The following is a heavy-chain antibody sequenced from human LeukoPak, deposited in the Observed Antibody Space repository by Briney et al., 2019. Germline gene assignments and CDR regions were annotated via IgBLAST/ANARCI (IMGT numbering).Heavy chain of an antibody. J-gene: IGHJ4*02. Sequence: GGSLRLSCAVSGFTFNSHAMCWVRQAPGKGLEWVSSIGISGGSTYYADSVKGRFTISRDNSKNTLYLQMNSLRGEDTALYFCANEVRPNDYWGQGTLVTVSS. CDR3: ANEVRPNDY. V-gene: IGHV3-23*01. D-gene: IGHD4/OR15-4a*01. CDR1: GFTFNSHA. CDR2: IGISGGST.